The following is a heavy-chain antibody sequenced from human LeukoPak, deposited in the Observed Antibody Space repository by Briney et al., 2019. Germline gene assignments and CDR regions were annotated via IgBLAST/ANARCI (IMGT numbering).Heavy chain of an antibody. CDR2: IKQDGSEK. D-gene: IGHD7-27*01. J-gene: IGHJ4*02. CDR1: GFTFSSYW. V-gene: IGHV3-7*03. Sequence: GGSLRLSCAASGFTFSSYWMSWVRQAPGKGLEWVANIKQDGSEKYYVDSVKGRFTISRDDSKNTLSLQMNSLRVEDTAIYCCAQDLAWGAFDYWGQGTLVTVSS. CDR3: AQDLAWGAFDY.